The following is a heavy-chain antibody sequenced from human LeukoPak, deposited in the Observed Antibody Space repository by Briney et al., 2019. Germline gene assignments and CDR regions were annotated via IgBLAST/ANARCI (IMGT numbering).Heavy chain of an antibody. D-gene: IGHD3-9*01. CDR1: GGSISSGGYS. V-gene: IGHV4-30-2*01. Sequence: SETLSLTCAVSGGSISSGGYSWSWIRQPPGKGLEWIGYIYHSGSTNYNPSLKSRVTISVDTSKKQFSLKLSSVTAADTAVYYCAGAYYDILTGSEGYFQHWGQGTLVTVSS. J-gene: IGHJ1*01. CDR2: IYHSGST. CDR3: AGAYYDILTGSEGYFQH.